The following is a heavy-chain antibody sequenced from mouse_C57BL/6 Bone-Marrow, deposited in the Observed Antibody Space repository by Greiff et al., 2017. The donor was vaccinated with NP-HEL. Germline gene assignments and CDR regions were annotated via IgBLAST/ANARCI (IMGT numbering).Heavy chain of an antibody. CDR2: IYPRSGNT. CDR1: GYTFTSYG. CDR3: ARYTGREAY. V-gene: IGHV1-81*01. J-gene: IGHJ3*01. D-gene: IGHD1-1*01. Sequence: QVQLKESGAELARPGASVKLSCKASGYTFTSYGISWVKQRTGQGLEWIGEIYPRSGNTYYNEKFKGKATLTADKSSSTAYMELRSLTSEDSAVYFCARYTGREAYWGQGTLVTVSA.